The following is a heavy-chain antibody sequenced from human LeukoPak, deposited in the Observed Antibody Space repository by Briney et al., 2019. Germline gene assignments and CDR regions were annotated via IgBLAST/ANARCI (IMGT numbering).Heavy chain of an antibody. V-gene: IGHV1-2*02. CDR3: ARDPRSRGGYEGYYFDY. Sequence: ASVKVSCKASGDTFTGYYMHWVRQAPRQGLEWIGWINPNSGGTNYAQKFQGRVTMTRDTSISTAYMELSSLISDDTAVYYCARDPRSRGGYEGYYFDYWGQGTLVTVSS. J-gene: IGHJ4*02. CDR2: INPNSGGT. CDR1: GDTFTGYY. D-gene: IGHD5-12*01.